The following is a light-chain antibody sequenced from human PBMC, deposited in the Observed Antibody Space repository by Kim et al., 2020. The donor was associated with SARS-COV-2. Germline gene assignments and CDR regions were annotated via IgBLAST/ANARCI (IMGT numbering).Light chain of an antibody. CDR1: GPHTYSA. CDR2: VNRDGSH. Sequence: GVTVKLTRSLRGPHTYSAIAWHQQPPERGPHFLLKVNRDGSHYLGDGIPDRFSGSSSESERYLTISNLQSDDEADYYCQTWGTPVVFGGGTQLTVL. J-gene: IGLJ2*01. V-gene: IGLV4-69*01. CDR3: QTWGTPVV.